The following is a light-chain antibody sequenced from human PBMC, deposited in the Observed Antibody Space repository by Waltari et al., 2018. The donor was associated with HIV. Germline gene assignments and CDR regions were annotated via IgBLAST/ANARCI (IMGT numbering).Light chain of an antibody. CDR3: QQYSDWPLLT. V-gene: IGKV3-15*01. Sequence: EVVLTQSPDTLSVSPGERATLSCRASQNIGSKLAWYQQKLGQSPSLLIYGASTRATGVPVRFSGSGSGTELSLTISSLQSEDFAVYYCQQYSDWPLLTFGQGTKLDIK. CDR2: GAS. J-gene: IGKJ1*01. CDR1: QNIGSK.